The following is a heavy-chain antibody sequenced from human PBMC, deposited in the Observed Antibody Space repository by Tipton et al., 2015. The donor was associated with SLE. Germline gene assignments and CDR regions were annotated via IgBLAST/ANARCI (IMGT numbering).Heavy chain of an antibody. J-gene: IGHJ4*02. CDR3: ARRRITWPRPYFDY. D-gene: IGHD6-6*01. V-gene: IGHV4-34*01. CDR2: INHSGST. Sequence: LRLSCAVYGGSFSGYYWSWIRKPPGKGLEWIGEINHSGSTNYNPSLKSRVTISVDTSKNQFSLKLSSVTAADTAVYYCARRRITWPRPYFDYWGQGTLVTVSS. CDR1: GGSFSGYY.